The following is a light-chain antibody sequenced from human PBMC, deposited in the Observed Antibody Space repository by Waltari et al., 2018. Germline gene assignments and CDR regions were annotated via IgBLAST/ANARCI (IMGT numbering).Light chain of an antibody. Sequence: GDRFTITCRASQSISNWLAWYQQKPGKAPKLLIYKASTLESGVPSRFSGRGSGTEFTLTISSLQPDDFATYYCQQYNSYSLLSFGGGTKVEIK. CDR3: QQYNSYSLLS. V-gene: IGKV1-5*03. CDR2: KAS. CDR1: QSISNW. J-gene: IGKJ4*01.